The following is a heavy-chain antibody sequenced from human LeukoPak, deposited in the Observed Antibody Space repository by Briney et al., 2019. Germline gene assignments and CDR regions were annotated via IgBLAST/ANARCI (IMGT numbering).Heavy chain of an antibody. CDR3: ARVTRYRSGWFDY. CDR2: ISSSSSYI. V-gene: IGHV3-21*01. Sequence: AGGSLRLSCAASGFTFSSYSMNWVRQAPGKGLEWVSSISSSSSYIYYADSVKGRFTISRDNAKNSLYLQMNSLRPEDTAVYYCARVTRYRSGWFDYWGQGTLVTVSS. J-gene: IGHJ4*02. CDR1: GFTFSSYS. D-gene: IGHD6-19*01.